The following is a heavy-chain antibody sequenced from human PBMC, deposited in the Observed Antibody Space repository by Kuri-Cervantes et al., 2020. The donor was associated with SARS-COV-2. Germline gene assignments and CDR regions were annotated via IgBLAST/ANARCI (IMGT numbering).Heavy chain of an antibody. CDR1: GFTFSSYA. V-gene: IGHV3-30-3*01. J-gene: IGHJ4*02. Sequence: GESLKISCAASGFTFSSYAMHWVRQAPGKGPEWSAVISYDGSNKYYADSVKGRFTISRDNSKNTLYLQMNSLRTEDSAVYYCARVSSSSDYWGQGTLVTVSS. CDR3: ARVSSSSDY. CDR2: ISYDGSNK. D-gene: IGHD6-13*01.